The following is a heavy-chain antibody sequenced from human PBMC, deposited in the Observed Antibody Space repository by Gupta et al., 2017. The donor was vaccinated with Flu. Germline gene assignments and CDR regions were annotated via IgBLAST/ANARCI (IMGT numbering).Heavy chain of an antibody. CDR2: INPCGGST. J-gene: IGHJ3*01. Sequence: QVHLVQSGAEVKKPGASVNVSCMASGYIFNTYYMHWVRQAPGQGREWMGIINPCGGSTNYARRFQGRVTLTRDTSTSTVFMELSSLSSEDTAVYFCARAQNWGNAFDVWGQGTVVAVSP. CDR3: ARAQNWGNAFDV. CDR1: GYIFNTYY. D-gene: IGHD7-27*01. V-gene: IGHV1-46*02.